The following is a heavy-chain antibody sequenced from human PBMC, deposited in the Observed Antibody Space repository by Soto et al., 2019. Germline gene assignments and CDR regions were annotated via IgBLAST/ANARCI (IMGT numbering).Heavy chain of an antibody. CDR2: IYHSGRT. J-gene: IGHJ5*02. Sequence: PSETLSLTCAVSSGSFSSSYWWSWVRQPPGKGLEWIGEIYHSGRTNYNPSLRGRVTISVDKSKKQFSLKLSSVTAADTAVYYCASNLVTAGVGWFDPWGQGTLVTSP. V-gene: IGHV4-4*02. CDR3: ASNLVTAGVGWFDP. CDR1: SGSFSSSYW. D-gene: IGHD2-21*02.